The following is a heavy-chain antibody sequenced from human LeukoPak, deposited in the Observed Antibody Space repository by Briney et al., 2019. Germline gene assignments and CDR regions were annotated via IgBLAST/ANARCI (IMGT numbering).Heavy chain of an antibody. CDR3: AREWSRFPRGYNYGYPDNYYYGMDV. V-gene: IGHV4-59*01. D-gene: IGHD5-18*01. CDR2: IYYSGST. J-gene: IGHJ6*02. Sequence: SETLSLTCTVSGGSISSYYWSWIRQPPGKGLEWIGYIYYSGSTNYNPSLKSRVTISVDTSKNQFSLKLSSVTAADTAVYYCAREWSRFPRGYNYGYPDNYYYGMDVWGQGTTVTVSS. CDR1: GGSISSYY.